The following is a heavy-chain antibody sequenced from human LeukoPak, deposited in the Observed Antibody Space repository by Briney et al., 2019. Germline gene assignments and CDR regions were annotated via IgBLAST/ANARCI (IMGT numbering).Heavy chain of an antibody. CDR3: ASYHMIGVNYFDY. V-gene: IGHV4-39*07. CDR1: GGSISSSSYY. CDR2: IYYSGST. J-gene: IGHJ4*02. Sequence: PSETLSLTCTVSGGSISSSSYYWGWIRQPPGKGLEWIGSIYYSGSTYYNPSLKSRVTISVDTSKNQFSLKLSSVTAADTAVYYCASYHMIGVNYFDYWGQGTLVTVSS. D-gene: IGHD3-22*01.